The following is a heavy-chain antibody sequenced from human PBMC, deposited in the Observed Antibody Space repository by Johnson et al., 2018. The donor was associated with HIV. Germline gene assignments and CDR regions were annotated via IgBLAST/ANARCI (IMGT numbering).Heavy chain of an antibody. CDR2: ISYDGSNE. Sequence: VQVVESGGGVVQPGRSLRLSCAASGFTFSRYGMHWVRQVQGKGLEWVAVISYDGSNEYFADSVKGRFTISRDNSKNTLYLQMNSLRAEDTGLYYCAKSTQASVVRESGPYGAFDIWGQGTMVTVSS. V-gene: IGHV3-30*18. D-gene: IGHD3-10*01. J-gene: IGHJ3*02. CDR1: GFTFSRYG. CDR3: AKSTQASVVRESGPYGAFDI.